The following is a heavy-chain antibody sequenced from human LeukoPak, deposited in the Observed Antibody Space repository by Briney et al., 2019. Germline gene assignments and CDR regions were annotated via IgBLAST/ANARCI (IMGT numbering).Heavy chain of an antibody. CDR3: ARTQAGDLTPEDWFDP. V-gene: IGHV4-39*01. J-gene: IGHJ5*02. Sequence: SETLSLTCTVSGGSISSSSYYWGWIRQPPGKGLEWIGSIYYSGSTYYNPSLKSRVTISVDTSKNQFSLKLSSVTAADTAVYYCARTQAGDLTPEDWFDPWGQGTLVTVSS. CDR1: GGSISSSSYY. CDR2: IYYSGST. D-gene: IGHD3-3*01.